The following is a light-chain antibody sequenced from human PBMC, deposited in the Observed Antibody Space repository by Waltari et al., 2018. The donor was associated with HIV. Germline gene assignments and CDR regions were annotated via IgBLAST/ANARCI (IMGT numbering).Light chain of an antibody. CDR3: AAWDDSLNGSL. CDR2: KTN. Sequence: QSVLTQPPSASETPGQRVPIPCSVSRSNVGLHSVRCYRQFPGTAPKLLIYKTNQRPSGVPDRFSDSKSGTSASLVISGLQSDDESVYYCAAWDDSLNGSLCGGGTQLTVL. J-gene: IGLJ2*01. V-gene: IGLV1-44*01. CDR1: RSNVGLHS.